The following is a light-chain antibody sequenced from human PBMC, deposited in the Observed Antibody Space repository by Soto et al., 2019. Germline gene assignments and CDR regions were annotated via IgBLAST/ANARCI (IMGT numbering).Light chain of an antibody. CDR3: YSSTGSNTYV. Sequence: QSALTQPPSVSGSPGQSVTISCSGTSSDVGSYNRVSWYQQAPGTAPKVMIYEVSNRPSGVPDRFSGSKSGHTASLTISGPHPKAEANYPCYSSTGSNTYVFGPGTRV. CDR1: SSDVGSYNR. J-gene: IGLJ1*01. V-gene: IGLV2-18*02. CDR2: EVS.